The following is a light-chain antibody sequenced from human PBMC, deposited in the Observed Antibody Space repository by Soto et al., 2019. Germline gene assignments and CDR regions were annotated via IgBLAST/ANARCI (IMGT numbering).Light chain of an antibody. Sequence: QSALTQPASVSGSPGQSIAISCTGTSSDVGGYNYVSWYQQRPGKAPKLMVYDVSNRPSGVSNRFSGSKSGNTASLTISGLQAEDEVDYYCSSYTSSSTYVFGSGTRSPS. CDR2: DVS. J-gene: IGLJ1*01. V-gene: IGLV2-14*01. CDR1: SSDVGGYNY. CDR3: SSYTSSSTYV.